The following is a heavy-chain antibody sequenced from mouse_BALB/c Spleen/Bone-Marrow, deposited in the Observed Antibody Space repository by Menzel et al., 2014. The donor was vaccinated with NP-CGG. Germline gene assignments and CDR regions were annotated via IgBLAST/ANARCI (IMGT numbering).Heavy chain of an antibody. Sequence: QVQLQQPGAELVKPGASVKLSCKASGYTFTSYWMHWVMQRPGQGLEWIGEIDPSDSYANYNQKFKGKATLTVDKSSSTAYMQLSSLTSEDSAVYYCARKERRLYYDYDAYWGQGTLVTVSA. CDR1: GYTFTSYW. V-gene: IGHV1-69*02. J-gene: IGHJ3*01. CDR2: IDPSDSYA. D-gene: IGHD2-4*01. CDR3: ARKERRLYYDYDAY.